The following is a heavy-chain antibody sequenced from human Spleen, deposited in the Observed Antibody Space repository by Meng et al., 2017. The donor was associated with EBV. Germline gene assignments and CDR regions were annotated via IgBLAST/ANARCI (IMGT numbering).Heavy chain of an antibody. CDR1: GGSITETNW. D-gene: IGHD3-10*01. CDR2: IYHSGSS. Sequence: GRLQDSGPGLVKPSGTLALTCTVSGGSITETNWWGWVRQSPGKGLEWIGEIYHSGSSKYNPSFNSRVTISVDKSKNQFSLKVTSVTAADTAMYYCARVELGSAYYFDYWGQGTLVTVSS. CDR3: ARVELGSAYYFDY. V-gene: IGHV4-4*02. J-gene: IGHJ4*02.